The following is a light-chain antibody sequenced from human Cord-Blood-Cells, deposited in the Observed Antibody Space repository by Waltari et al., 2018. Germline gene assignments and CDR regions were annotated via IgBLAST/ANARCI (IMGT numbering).Light chain of an antibody. CDR1: SSDVGSYNL. CDR2: EGS. CDR3: CSYAGSSTWV. Sequence: QSALTQPASVSGSPGPSITISCTGTSSDVGSYNLVSCYQQHPGKAPKLMIYEGSKRPSGVSNRFSGSKSGNTASLTISGLQAEDEADYYCCSYAGSSTWVFGGGTKLTVL. V-gene: IGLV2-23*01. J-gene: IGLJ3*02.